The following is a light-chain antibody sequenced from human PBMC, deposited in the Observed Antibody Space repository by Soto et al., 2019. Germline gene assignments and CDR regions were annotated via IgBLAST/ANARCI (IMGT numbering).Light chain of an antibody. Sequence: QSVLTQPRSVSGSPGQSVTISCTGTNNDVGNYISVSWYQQHPDKAPKLLIYDVGRRPSGVPDRFSGSKSGTTASLTISGLQAEDEADYYCCSYAGFFPHYVFGTGTKLAVL. CDR2: DVG. V-gene: IGLV2-11*01. J-gene: IGLJ1*01. CDR1: NNDVGNYIS. CDR3: CSYAGFFPHYV.